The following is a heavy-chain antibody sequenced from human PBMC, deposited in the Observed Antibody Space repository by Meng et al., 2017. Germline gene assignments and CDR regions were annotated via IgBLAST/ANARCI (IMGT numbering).Heavy chain of an antibody. D-gene: IGHD1-1*01. CDR3: ARDPISERPDY. V-gene: IGHV4-34*01. J-gene: IGHJ4*02. CDR1: GGSFSGYY. Sequence: SETLSLTCAVYGGSFSGYYWSWIRQPPGKGLEWIGKINHSGSTNYNPSLKSRVTISVDTSKNQFSLKLDSVTAADTAVYYCARDPISERPDYWGQGALVTVSS. CDR2: INHSGST.